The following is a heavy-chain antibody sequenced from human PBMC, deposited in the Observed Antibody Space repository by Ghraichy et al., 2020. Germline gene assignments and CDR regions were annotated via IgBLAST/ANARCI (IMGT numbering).Heavy chain of an antibody. Sequence: GGSLRLSCAASGFTFSSYSMSWVRQAPGKGLEWVSGISGGGGSTYYADSVKGRFTISRDNSKNTLYLQMNSLRAEDTAVYYCAKAQQRYLETRVSCDYLAHEGLVIFPS. D-gene: IGHD1/OR15-1a*01. CDR2: ISGGGGST. V-gene: IGHV3-23*01. CDR1: GFTFSSYS. J-gene: IGHJ4*01. CDR3: AKAQQRYLETRVSCDY.